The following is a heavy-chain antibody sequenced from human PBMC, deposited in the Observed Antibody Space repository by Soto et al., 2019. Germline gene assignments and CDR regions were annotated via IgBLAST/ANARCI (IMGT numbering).Heavy chain of an antibody. CDR1: GFTFSSYS. CDR3: VRDKFGAAAPFDY. Sequence: EVRLVESGGGVVQPGGSLRVSCVASGFTFSSYSMNWVRQTPGKGLEWVSYISSSRAVMNYADSVKGRFTISRDNAKNSLYLQMNSLSDEDTAVYYCVRDKFGAAAPFDYWGQGTQVTVSS. V-gene: IGHV3-48*02. CDR2: ISSSRAVM. D-gene: IGHD3-16*01. J-gene: IGHJ4*02.